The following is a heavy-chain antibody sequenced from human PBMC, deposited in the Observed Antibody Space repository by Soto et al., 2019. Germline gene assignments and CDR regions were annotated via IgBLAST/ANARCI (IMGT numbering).Heavy chain of an antibody. V-gene: IGHV4-31*03. D-gene: IGHD6-13*01. Sequence: QVHLQESGPGLVKPSQTVSLTCNVSGGSFSSGGYYLTWVRQHPGKGLEWIGNIFYSGSSYYNPSLKSRFTLSVDTSKNQFSLKLSSVTAADTAVYYCARGYRNWFDPWGQGTLVTVSS. CDR2: IFYSGSS. CDR1: GGSFSSGGYY. CDR3: ARGYRNWFDP. J-gene: IGHJ5*02.